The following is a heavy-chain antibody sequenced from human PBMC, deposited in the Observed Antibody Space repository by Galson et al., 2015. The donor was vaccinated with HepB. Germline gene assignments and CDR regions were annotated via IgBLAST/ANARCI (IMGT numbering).Heavy chain of an antibody. J-gene: IGHJ3*01. Sequence: SLRLSCAASGFTFSSNAMAWVRQAPGKGLEWVSAIGGRSDYTYYADSVKGRFTISRDNAKTSLYLQMNSLRAEDTALYYCAIASYSYESTGYGFAFDVWGQGTMVTVSS. CDR2: IGGRSDYT. CDR1: GFTFSSNA. V-gene: IGHV3-23*01. D-gene: IGHD3-22*01. CDR3: AIASYSYESTGYGFAFDV.